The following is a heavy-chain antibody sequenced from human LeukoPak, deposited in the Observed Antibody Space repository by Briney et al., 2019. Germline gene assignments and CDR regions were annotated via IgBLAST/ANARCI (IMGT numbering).Heavy chain of an antibody. CDR2: ISAYNGNT. CDR1: GYTFTSYG. V-gene: IGHV1-18*01. J-gene: IGHJ6*03. CDR3: ARLPTVVTHYYYHYMDV. Sequence: ASVKVSCKASGYTFTSYGISWVRQAPGQGLEWMGWISAYNGNTNYAQKLQGRVTMTTDTSTSTAYMELRSLRSDDTAVYYCARLPTVVTHYYYHYMDVWGKGTTVTVSS. D-gene: IGHD4-23*01.